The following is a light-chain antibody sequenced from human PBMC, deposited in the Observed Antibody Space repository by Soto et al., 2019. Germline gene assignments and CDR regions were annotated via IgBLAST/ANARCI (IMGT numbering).Light chain of an antibody. CDR3: QQYGSSPWT. CDR2: GAS. Sequence: EIVLTQSPGTPSLSPGERATFSCRASQSVSSSYIAWYQQKRGQAPRRLIYGASIRATGIPDRFRGSGSGTDFTLTICRLEPEDFAVYYCQQYGSSPWTFGQGTKVDI. V-gene: IGKV3-20*01. J-gene: IGKJ1*01. CDR1: QSVSSSY.